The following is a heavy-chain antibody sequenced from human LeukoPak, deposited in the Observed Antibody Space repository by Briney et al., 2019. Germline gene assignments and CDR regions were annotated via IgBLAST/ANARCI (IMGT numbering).Heavy chain of an antibody. V-gene: IGHV4-4*02. Sequence: SETLSLTCAVSGGSISSSNWWSWVRQPPGKGLEWIGEIYHSGSTNYNPSLKSRVTISVDTSKNQFSLKLSSVTAADTAVYYCARVSWFPGTSYYYMDVWGKGTTVTVSS. CDR1: GGSISSSNW. D-gene: IGHD1-1*01. CDR2: IYHSGST. CDR3: ARVSWFPGTSYYYMDV. J-gene: IGHJ6*03.